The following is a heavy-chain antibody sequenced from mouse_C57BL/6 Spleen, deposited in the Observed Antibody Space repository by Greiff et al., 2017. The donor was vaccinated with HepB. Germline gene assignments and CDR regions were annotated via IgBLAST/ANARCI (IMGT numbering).Heavy chain of an antibody. CDR3: ATNWEGVYAMDY. CDR1: GFTFSDYG. Sequence: EVQRVESGGGLVKPGGSLKLSCAASGFTFSDYGMHWVRQAPEKGLEWVAYISSGSSTIYYADTVKGRFTISRDNAKNTLFLQMTSLRSEDTAMCYCATNWEGVYAMDYWGQRTSVTVSS. CDR2: ISSGSSTI. D-gene: IGHD4-1*01. J-gene: IGHJ4*01. V-gene: IGHV5-17*01.